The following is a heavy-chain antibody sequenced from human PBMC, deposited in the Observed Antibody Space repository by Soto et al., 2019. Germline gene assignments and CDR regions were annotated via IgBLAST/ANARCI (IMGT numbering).Heavy chain of an antibody. CDR3: ARQLIAALGDYFDY. CDR1: GGSISSSSYY. Sequence: QLQLQESGPGLVKPSETLSLTCTVSGGSISSSSYYWGWIRQPPGKGLVWIGRIYYSGSTYYNPSLKSRVTISVDTSKNQFSLKLSSVTAADTAVYYCARQLIAALGDYFDYWGQGTLVTVSS. CDR2: IYYSGST. D-gene: IGHD6-13*01. V-gene: IGHV4-39*01. J-gene: IGHJ4*02.